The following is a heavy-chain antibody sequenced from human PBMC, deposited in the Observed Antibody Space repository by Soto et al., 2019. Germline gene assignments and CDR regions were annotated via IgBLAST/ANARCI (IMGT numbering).Heavy chain of an antibody. J-gene: IGHJ3*02. CDR2: ISGSGGST. D-gene: IGHD3-10*01. Sequence: GGSLRLSCAASGFTFSSYAMSWVRQAPGKGLEWVSAISGSGGSTYYADSVKGRFTISRDNSKNTLYLQMNSLKAEDTAVYYCAKSWEVVRRSGRLADAFDIWGQGTMVTVSS. CDR3: AKSWEVVRRSGRLADAFDI. CDR1: GFTFSSYA. V-gene: IGHV3-23*01.